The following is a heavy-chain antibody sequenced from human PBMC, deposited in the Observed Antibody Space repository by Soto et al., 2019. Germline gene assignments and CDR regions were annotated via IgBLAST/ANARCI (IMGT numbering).Heavy chain of an antibody. CDR1: GGTFSSYA. CDR2: IIPIFGTA. D-gene: IGHD2-2*01. J-gene: IGHJ6*02. Sequence: QVQLVQSGAEVKKPGSSVKVSCKASGGTFSSYAISWVRQAPGQGLEWMGGIIPIFGTANYAQKFQGRVTITADESTSTAYMELSGLRSEDTAVYYCARGWYDCSSTSCYSDYYGMDVWGQGTTVTVSS. CDR3: ARGWYDCSSTSCYSDYYGMDV. V-gene: IGHV1-69*01.